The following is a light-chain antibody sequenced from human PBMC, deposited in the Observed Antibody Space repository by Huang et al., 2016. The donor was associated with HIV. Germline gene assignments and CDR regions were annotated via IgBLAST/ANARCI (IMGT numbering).Light chain of an antibody. CDR3: QQYNSWPPLFT. Sequence: EVLLTQSPATLSVYPGERATLACRASQSVSTNLDWYQQKPGQAPRLLIYGASTRATGVPARFSGSVSGTEFTLTISSLQSEDSAVYYCQQYNSWPPLFTFGPGTKVDIK. CDR1: QSVSTN. J-gene: IGKJ3*01. V-gene: IGKV3-15*01. CDR2: GAS.